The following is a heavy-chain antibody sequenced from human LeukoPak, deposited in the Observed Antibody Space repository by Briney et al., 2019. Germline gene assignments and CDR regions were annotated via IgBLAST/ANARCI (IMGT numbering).Heavy chain of an antibody. D-gene: IGHD3-9*01. CDR3: AGGLRLRYFDWSLTDNWFDP. V-gene: IGHV3-23*01. J-gene: IGHJ5*02. CDR1: GFTFSDYA. CDR2: ISGSGGST. Sequence: PGGSLRLSCAASGFTFSDYAMSWVRQAPGKGLEWVSAISGSGGSTYYADSVKGRFTISRDNSKNTLYLQMNSLRAEDTAVYYCAGGLRLRYFDWSLTDNWFDPWGQGTLVTVSS.